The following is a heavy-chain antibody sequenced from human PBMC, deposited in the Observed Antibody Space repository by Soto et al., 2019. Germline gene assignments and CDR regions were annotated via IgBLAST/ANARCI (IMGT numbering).Heavy chain of an antibody. V-gene: IGHV3-74*01. CDR2: INSDGSRT. Sequence: DVQLEESGGSLVQPGGSLRLSCGASGFTFSSNWMHWVRQAPGKGLVWVSRINSDGSRTNYADSVKGRFTISRDNAKNTVYLQMNSLSAEDTAVYYCARIGTGYYVMDVWGKGTTVTVSS. J-gene: IGHJ6*04. D-gene: IGHD3-10*01. CDR1: GFTFSSNW. CDR3: ARIGTGYYVMDV.